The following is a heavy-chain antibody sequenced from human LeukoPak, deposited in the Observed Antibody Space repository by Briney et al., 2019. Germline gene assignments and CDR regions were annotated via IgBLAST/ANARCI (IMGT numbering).Heavy chain of an antibody. CDR1: VGTFSSYA. Sequence: SVKVSCKASVGTFSSYAISWVRQAPGQGLEWMGALMPIFGTTNSAQKFQGRLTITADESTRTAYMVLYSLRSDDTGVYYCATGAPAAMIGSSLDVWGQGTTVTVSS. J-gene: IGHJ6*02. V-gene: IGHV1-69*13. CDR2: LMPIFGTT. D-gene: IGHD2-2*01. CDR3: ATGAPAAMIGSSLDV.